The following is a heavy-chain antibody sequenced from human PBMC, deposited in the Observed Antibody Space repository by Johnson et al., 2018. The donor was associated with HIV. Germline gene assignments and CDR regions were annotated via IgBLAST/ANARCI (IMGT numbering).Heavy chain of an antibody. D-gene: IGHD2-8*02. J-gene: IGHJ3*02. CDR2: INQDGSDR. CDR3: GRESTGAGTAFDI. Sequence: EVHLVESGGGLVQPGGSLRLSCAVSGFTFSNHHMTWVRQAPGKGLEWVANINQDGSDRYYVDSVKGRFTISRDNAQNSLYLQMNSLRAEDTAVYYCGRESTGAGTAFDIWGQGTMVTVSS. V-gene: IGHV3-7*01. CDR1: GFTFSNHH.